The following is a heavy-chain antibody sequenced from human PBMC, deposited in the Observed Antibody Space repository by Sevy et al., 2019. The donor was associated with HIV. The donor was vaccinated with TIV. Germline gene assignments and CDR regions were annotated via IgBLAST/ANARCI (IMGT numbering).Heavy chain of an antibody. Sequence: SETLSRTCAVYGGSLSGYFWNWIRQSPGTGLEWIGEINQSGATNYNPSLKSRVSISIDTAKNQFSLKLNYVTAADTALYYCARSRGFWNYIRGYMKYTDVWGEGTTVTVSS. D-gene: IGHD1-7*01. J-gene: IGHJ6*03. V-gene: IGHV4-34*01. CDR2: INQSGAT. CDR3: ARSRGFWNYIRGYMKYTDV. CDR1: GGSLSGYF.